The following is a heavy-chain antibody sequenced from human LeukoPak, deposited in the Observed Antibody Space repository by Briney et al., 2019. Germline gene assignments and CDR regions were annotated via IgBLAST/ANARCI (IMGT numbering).Heavy chain of an antibody. CDR3: ARGATIAVAGQDDAFDI. CDR2: IYHSGST. Sequence: SETLSLTCAVSGYSISSGYYWGWIRQPPGKGLEWIGSIYHSGSTYYNPSLKSRVTISVDTSKNQFSLKLSSVTAADTAVYYRARGATIAVAGQDDAFDIWGQGTMVTVSS. J-gene: IGHJ3*02. CDR1: GYSISSGYY. D-gene: IGHD6-19*01. V-gene: IGHV4-38-2*01.